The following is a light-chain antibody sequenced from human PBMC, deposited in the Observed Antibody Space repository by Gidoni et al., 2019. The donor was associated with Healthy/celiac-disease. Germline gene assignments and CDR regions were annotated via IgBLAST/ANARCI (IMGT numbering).Light chain of an antibody. J-gene: IGKJ1*01. Sequence: ELVLTQSPATLSLSPGERATHSCRASQSVSSYLAWYQQKPGQAPRLLIYDASNRATGIPARFSGSGSGTDFTLTSSSLEPEDFAVYYCQQRSNWPKTFGQGTKVEIK. CDR1: QSVSSY. CDR3: QQRSNWPKT. V-gene: IGKV3-11*01. CDR2: DAS.